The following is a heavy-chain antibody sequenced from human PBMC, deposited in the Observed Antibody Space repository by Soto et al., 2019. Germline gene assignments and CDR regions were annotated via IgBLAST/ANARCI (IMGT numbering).Heavy chain of an antibody. V-gene: IGHV3-7*01. CDR1: GFTFSSYW. D-gene: IGHD6-13*01. J-gene: IGHJ4*02. CDR2: IKQDGSEK. Sequence: EVQLVESGGGLVQPGGSLRLSCAASGFTFSSYWMSWVRQAPGKGLEWVDNIKQDGSEKYYVDSVKGRFTISRDNAKNSLYLQMNSLRAEDTAVYYCARDKKQQLAYFDYWGQGTLVTVSS. CDR3: ARDKKQQLAYFDY.